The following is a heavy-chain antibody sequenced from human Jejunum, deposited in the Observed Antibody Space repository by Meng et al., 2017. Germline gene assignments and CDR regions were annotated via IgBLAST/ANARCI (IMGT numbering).Heavy chain of an antibody. Sequence: VQMVQSGAEVKEPGASVKVACKASGNIFNSYGMHWVRQAPGQRLEWMGWINGGNGNTKYSQKFQGRVTINRDTSANTAYMELRSLTSEDTAVYYCARDLPYNNFWGNWFDPWGQGTLVTVSS. D-gene: IGHD1-14*01. CDR3: ARDLPYNNFWGNWFDP. CDR1: GNIFNSYG. J-gene: IGHJ5*02. V-gene: IGHV1-3*01. CDR2: INGGNGNT.